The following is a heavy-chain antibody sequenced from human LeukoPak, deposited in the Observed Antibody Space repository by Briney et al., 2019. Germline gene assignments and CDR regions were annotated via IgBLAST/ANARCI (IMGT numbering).Heavy chain of an antibody. CDR2: INRDGSST. Sequence: PGGSLRLSCAASGITFSNYWMHWVRQAPGKGLVWVSRINRDGSSTRYADSVKGRFTISRDNAKNTLYLQMNSLRAEDTAVYYCARDRYYGMDVWGQGTTVTVYS. CDR1: GITFSNYW. J-gene: IGHJ6*02. CDR3: ARDRYYGMDV. V-gene: IGHV3-74*01.